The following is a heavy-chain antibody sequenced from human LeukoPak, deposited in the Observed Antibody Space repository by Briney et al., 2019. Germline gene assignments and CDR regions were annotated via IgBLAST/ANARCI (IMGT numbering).Heavy chain of an antibody. CDR1: GFTFSSYG. V-gene: IGHV3-30*18. CDR3: AKDPRYCSSTSRYYYGMDV. CDR2: ISYDGSNK. D-gene: IGHD2-2*01. J-gene: IGHJ6*04. Sequence: GRSLRLSCAASGFTFSSYGMHWVRQAPGKGLEWVAVISYDGSNKYYADSVKGRFTISRDNSKNTLYLQMNSLRAEDTAVYYCAKDPRYCSSTSRYYYGMDVWGKGTTVTVSS.